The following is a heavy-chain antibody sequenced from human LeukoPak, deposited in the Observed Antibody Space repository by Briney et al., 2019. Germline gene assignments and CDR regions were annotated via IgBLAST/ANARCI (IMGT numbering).Heavy chain of an antibody. Sequence: ASVNVSFKASGYTFTSYYMHWVRQAPGQGLEWMGIINPSGGSTSYAQKFQGRVTMTRDTSTSTVYMELSSLRSEDTAVYYCAVIARASRIQLWSLDYWGQGTLVTVSS. CDR1: GYTFTSYY. CDR3: AVIARASRIQLWSLDY. V-gene: IGHV1-46*01. D-gene: IGHD5-18*01. J-gene: IGHJ4*02. CDR2: INPSGGST.